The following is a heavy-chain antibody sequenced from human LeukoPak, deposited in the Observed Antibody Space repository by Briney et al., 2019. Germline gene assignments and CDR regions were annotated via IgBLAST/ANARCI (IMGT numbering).Heavy chain of an antibody. CDR2: ISAFSTSM. CDR1: GFTFTNYN. J-gene: IGHJ3*01. CDR3: ARDGHRADAFDL. V-gene: IGHV3-48*01. Sequence: GGSLRLSCAASGFTFTNYNMNWVRQAPGKGLEWVSYISAFSTSMYYADSVKGRFTISRDNAKTTLYLQMNSLRAEDTAVYYCARDGHRADAFDLWGQGTMVTVSS. D-gene: IGHD1-14*01.